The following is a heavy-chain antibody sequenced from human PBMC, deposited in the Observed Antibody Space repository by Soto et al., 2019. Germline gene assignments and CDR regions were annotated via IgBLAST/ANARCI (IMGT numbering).Heavy chain of an antibody. Sequence: EVQLVESGGGLVQPGRSLRLACAASGFTFDQYTLHWVRQAPGKGLEWVSSITWHSGTIGYADSVKGRFTISRDNAKNSLYLQMNSHRGEDTALYYCATEMIKFGAFNDHSMDVWGNGTTVTVSS. CDR1: GFTFDQYT. CDR3: ATEMIKFGAFNDHSMDV. CDR2: ITWHSGTI. V-gene: IGHV3-9*01. J-gene: IGHJ6*03. D-gene: IGHD3-16*01.